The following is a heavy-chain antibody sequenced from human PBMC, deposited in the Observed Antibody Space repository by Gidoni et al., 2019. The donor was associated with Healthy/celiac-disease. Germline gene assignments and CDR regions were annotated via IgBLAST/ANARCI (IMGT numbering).Heavy chain of an antibody. CDR2: FDPEEGET. D-gene: IGHD2-8*02. V-gene: IGHV1-24*01. J-gene: IGHJ6*02. CDR3: AFSSVVTGTGGGYYYYGMDV. CDR1: GYTLTELS. Sequence: QVQLVQSGAEGKKPGASVTVSCKVSGYTLTELSIPWVLQAPGKGLEWMGGFDPEEGETIYAQKFQCRVTMTEDTSTDTAYMELSSLRSEDTAVYYCAFSSVVTGTGGGYYYYGMDVWGQGTTVTVSS.